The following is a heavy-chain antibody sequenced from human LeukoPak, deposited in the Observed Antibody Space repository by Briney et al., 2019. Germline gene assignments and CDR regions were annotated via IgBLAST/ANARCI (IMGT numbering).Heavy chain of an antibody. CDR1: GFTFSHSA. CDR2: ISATGSNT. J-gene: IGHJ4*02. Sequence: GGSLRLSCAASGFTFSHSAMTWVRQAPGKGLEWVSTISATGSNTYYTDSVKGRFTISRDNSKNTLYPQLNSLRAEDTALYYCAKEVNNGFDYWGQGTLVTVSS. CDR3: AKEVNNGFDY. D-gene: IGHD1-14*01. V-gene: IGHV3-23*01.